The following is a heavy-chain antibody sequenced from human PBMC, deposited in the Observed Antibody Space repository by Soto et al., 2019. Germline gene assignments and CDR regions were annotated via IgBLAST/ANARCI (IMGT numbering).Heavy chain of an antibody. CDR3: ARDLGITMVRGEKYFDY. CDR1: GFTFSSYS. CDR2: ISSSSSYI. D-gene: IGHD3-10*01. V-gene: IGHV3-21*01. Sequence: EVQLVESGGGLVKPGGSLRLSCAASGFTFSSYSMNWVRQAPGKGLEWVSSISSSSSYIYYADSVKGRFTISRDNAKHSLYLQLNSRRAEDTAVYYCARDLGITMVRGEKYFDYWGQGTLVTVSS. J-gene: IGHJ4*02.